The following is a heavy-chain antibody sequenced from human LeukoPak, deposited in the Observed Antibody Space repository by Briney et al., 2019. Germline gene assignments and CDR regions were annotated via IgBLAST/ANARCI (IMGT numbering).Heavy chain of an antibody. CDR1: GFTFSSYA. V-gene: IGHV3-23*01. Sequence: PGGSLRLSCAASGFTFSSYAMSWVRQAPGKGLEWVSAISGSGGSTYYADSVKGRFSISRDNSRDTLNLQMNSLRAEDTAIYYCVQSTAWYRSSWYLIHWGQGILVTVSS. J-gene: IGHJ4*02. CDR2: ISGSGGST. CDR3: VQSTAWYRSSWYLIH. D-gene: IGHD6-13*01.